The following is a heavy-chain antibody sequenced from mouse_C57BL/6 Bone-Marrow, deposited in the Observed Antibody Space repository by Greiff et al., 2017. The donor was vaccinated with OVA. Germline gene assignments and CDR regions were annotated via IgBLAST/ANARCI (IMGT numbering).Heavy chain of an antibody. Sequence: EVKVVESGGGLVKPGGSLKLSCAASGFTFSSYAMSWVRQTPEKRLEWVATISDGGSYTYYPDNVKGRFTISRDNAKNNLYLQMSHLKSEDTAMYYCARTPLRPVNFDVWGTGTTVTVSS. CDR3: ARTPLRPVNFDV. D-gene: IGHD1-2*01. CDR1: GFTFSSYA. CDR2: ISDGGSYT. J-gene: IGHJ1*03. V-gene: IGHV5-4*03.